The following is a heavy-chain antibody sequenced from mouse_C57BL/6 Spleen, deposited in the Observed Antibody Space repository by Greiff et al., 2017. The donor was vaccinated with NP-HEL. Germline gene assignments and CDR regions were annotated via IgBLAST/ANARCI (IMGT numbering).Heavy chain of an antibody. Sequence: EVKLLESGGGLVQPGGSMKLSCVASGFTFSNYWMNWVRQSPEKGLEWVAQIRLKSDNYATHYAESVKGRFTISRDDSKSSVYLQMNNLRAEDTGIYYCTNYGYGDAMDYWGQGTSVTVSS. CDR3: TNYGYGDAMDY. CDR2: IRLKSDNYAT. V-gene: IGHV6-3*01. D-gene: IGHD2-2*01. CDR1: GFTFSNYW. J-gene: IGHJ4*01.